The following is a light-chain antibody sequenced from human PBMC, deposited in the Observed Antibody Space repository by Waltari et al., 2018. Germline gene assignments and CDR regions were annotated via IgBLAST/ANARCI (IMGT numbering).Light chain of an antibody. CDR3: SSYTRRNTVI. CDR1: DSDIGAYNY. J-gene: IGLJ2*01. V-gene: IGLV2-14*03. CDR2: DVS. Sequence: QSALAQPASVSGSPGQSITISCTGTDSDIGAYNYVSWYQQHPGIPPKLLLYDVSDRPSGVSDRLSGSKSGKTASLTISGLQPEDAADYYCSSYTRRNTVIFGGGTKLTVV.